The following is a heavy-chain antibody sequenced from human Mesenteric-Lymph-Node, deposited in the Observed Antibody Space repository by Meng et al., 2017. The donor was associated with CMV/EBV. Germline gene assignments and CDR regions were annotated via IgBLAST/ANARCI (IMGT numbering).Heavy chain of an antibody. Sequence: SGYTFTTYDINWVRQATGQGLEWMGWMNPASGKTDYAQKFQGRVTMTRNTSISTAYMELSSLRSEDTAVYYCARGPYYYGAGSFGDCWGQGTLVTVSS. CDR2: MNPASGKT. J-gene: IGHJ4*02. D-gene: IGHD3-10*01. V-gene: IGHV1-8*01. CDR1: GYTFTTYD. CDR3: ARGPYYYGAGSFGDC.